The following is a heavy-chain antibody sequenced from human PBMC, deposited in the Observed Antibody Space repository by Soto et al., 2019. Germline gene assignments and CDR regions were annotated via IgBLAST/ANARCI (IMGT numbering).Heavy chain of an antibody. CDR3: AKELYCSGGSCYGKKDWHFDL. D-gene: IGHD2-15*01. J-gene: IGHJ2*01. V-gene: IGHV3-33*06. CDR2: IWYDGSNK. Sequence: QVQLVESGGGVVQPGRSLRLSCAASGFTFSSYGMHWVRQAPGKGLEWVAVIWYDGSNKYYADSVKGRFTISRDNSKNTLYLQMNSLRAEDTAVYYCAKELYCSGGSCYGKKDWHFDLWGRGTLVTVSS. CDR1: GFTFSSYG.